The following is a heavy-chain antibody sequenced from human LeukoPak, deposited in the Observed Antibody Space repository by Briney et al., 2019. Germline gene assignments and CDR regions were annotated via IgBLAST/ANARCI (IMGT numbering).Heavy chain of an antibody. CDR2: IYYSGST. D-gene: IGHD3-10*01. Sequence: PSETLSLTCTVSGGSISSYYWSWIRQPPGKGLEWIGYIYYSGSTNYNPSPKSRVTISVDTSKNQFSLKLSSVTAADTAVYYCAAQRAGPGGDYWGQGTLVTVSS. CDR1: GGSISSYY. J-gene: IGHJ4*02. V-gene: IGHV4-59*01. CDR3: AAQRAGPGGDY.